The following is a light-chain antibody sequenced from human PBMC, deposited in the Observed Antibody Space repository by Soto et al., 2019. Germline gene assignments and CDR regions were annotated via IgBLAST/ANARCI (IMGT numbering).Light chain of an antibody. CDR2: YDN. Sequence: QSVLTQPPSASGTPGQRVTISCSGSNSNIGSNTVNWYQQLPGTAPKLLIYYDNLRPSGVPDRISGSKSGTSASLAISGLQSDDEADYYCSSYTSCSTLYVFGSGTQLTV. V-gene: IGLV1-44*01. CDR3: SSYTSCSTLYV. J-gene: IGLJ7*01. CDR1: NSNIGSNT.